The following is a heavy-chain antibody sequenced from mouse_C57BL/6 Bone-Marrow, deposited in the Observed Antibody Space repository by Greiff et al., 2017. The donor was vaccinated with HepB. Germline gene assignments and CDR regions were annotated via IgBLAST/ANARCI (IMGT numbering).Heavy chain of an antibody. CDR2: IYPRSGNT. CDR3: ARVPIYYGTY. V-gene: IGHV1-81*01. CDR1: GYTFTSYG. J-gene: IGHJ2*01. Sequence: LQESGAELARPGASVKLSCKASGYTFTSYGISWVKQRTGQGLEWIGEIYPRSGNTYYNEKFKGKATLTADKSSSTAYMELRSLTSEDSAVYFCARVPIYYGTYWGQGTTLTVSS. D-gene: IGHD2-1*01.